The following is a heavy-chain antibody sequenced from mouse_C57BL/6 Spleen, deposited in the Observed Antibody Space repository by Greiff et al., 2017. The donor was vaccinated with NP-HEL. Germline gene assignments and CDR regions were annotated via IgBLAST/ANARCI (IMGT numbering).Heavy chain of an antibody. Sequence: VKLMESGAELVMPGASVKLSCKASGYTFTSYWMHWVKQRPGQGLEWIGEIDPSDSYTNYNQKFKGKSTLTVDKSSSTAYMQLSSLTSEDSAVYYCARGGAYAMDYWGQGTSVTVSS. J-gene: IGHJ4*01. CDR1: GYTFTSYW. CDR2: IDPSDSYT. CDR3: ARGGAYAMDY. V-gene: IGHV1-69*01.